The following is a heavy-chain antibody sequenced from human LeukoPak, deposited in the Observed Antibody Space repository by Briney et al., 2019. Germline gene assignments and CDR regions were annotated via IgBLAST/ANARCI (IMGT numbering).Heavy chain of an antibody. CDR2: INHSGST. Sequence: PSETLSLTCAVYGGSFSGYYWSWIRQPPGKGLEWIGEINHSGSTNYNPSLKSRVTISVDTSKNQFSLRLSSVTAADTAVYYCARVTGYMVEDYFDYWGQGTLVTVSS. D-gene: IGHD6-13*01. CDR3: ARVTGYMVEDYFDY. CDR1: GGSFSGYY. J-gene: IGHJ4*02. V-gene: IGHV4-34*01.